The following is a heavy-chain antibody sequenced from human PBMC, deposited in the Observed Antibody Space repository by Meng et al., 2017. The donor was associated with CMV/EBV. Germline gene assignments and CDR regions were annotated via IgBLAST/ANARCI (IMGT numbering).Heavy chain of an antibody. CDR1: GFSLSTSGVG. CDR3: AHSKDWGFFDY. Sequence: CDFSGFSLSTSGVGVGWIRQPPGKALEWLALIYWNDDKRYSSSLKSRLTITKDTSKNQVVLTMTNMDPVDTATYYCAHSKDWGFFDYWGQGTLVTVSS. V-gene: IGHV2-5*01. J-gene: IGHJ4*02. D-gene: IGHD3-16*01. CDR2: IYWNDDK.